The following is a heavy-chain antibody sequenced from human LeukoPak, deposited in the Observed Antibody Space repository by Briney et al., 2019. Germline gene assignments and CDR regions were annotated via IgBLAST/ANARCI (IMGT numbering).Heavy chain of an antibody. CDR3: ARAPRGYSGYY. D-gene: IGHD5-12*01. CDR2: INHSGST. Sequence: SETLSLTCAVYGGSFSGYYWSWIRQPPGKGLEWIGEINHSGSTNYNPSLKSRVTISVDTSKNQFSLKLSSVTAADRAVYYCARAPRGYSGYYWGQGTLVTVSS. CDR1: GGSFSGYY. J-gene: IGHJ4*02. V-gene: IGHV4-34*01.